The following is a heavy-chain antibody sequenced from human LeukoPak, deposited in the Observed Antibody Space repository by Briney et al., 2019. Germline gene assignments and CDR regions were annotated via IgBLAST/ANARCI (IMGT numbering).Heavy chain of an antibody. D-gene: IGHD3-22*01. V-gene: IGHV4-39*07. CDR3: ARGRTYYYDSSGYPFDY. J-gene: IGHJ4*02. CDR1: GGSISSSSYY. CDR2: IYYSGST. Sequence: SETLSLTCTVSGGSISSSSYYWGWIRQPPGKGLEWIGSIYYSGSTYYNPSLKSRVTISVDTSKNQFSLRLSSVTAADTAVYYCARGRTYYYDSSGYPFDYWGQGTLVTVSS.